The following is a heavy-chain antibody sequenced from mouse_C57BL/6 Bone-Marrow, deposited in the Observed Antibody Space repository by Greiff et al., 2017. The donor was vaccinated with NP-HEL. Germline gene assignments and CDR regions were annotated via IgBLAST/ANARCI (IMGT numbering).Heavy chain of an antibody. J-gene: IGHJ3*01. CDR1: GFSLTSYG. Sequence: VQRVESGPGLVQPSQSLSITCTVSGFSLTSYGVHWVRQSPGKGLEWLGVIWSGGSTDYNAAFISRLSISKDNSKSQVFFKMNSLQADDTAIYYCARNEGVTTRTWFAYWGQGTLVTVSA. CDR3: ARNEGVTTRTWFAY. D-gene: IGHD2-2*01. CDR2: IWSGGST. V-gene: IGHV2-2*01.